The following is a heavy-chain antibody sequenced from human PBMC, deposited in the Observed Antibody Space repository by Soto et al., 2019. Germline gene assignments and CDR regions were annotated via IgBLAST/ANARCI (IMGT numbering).Heavy chain of an antibody. CDR2: IYYSGST. J-gene: IGHJ6*02. Sequence: SETLSLTCTVYGGSISSYYWSWIRQPPGKGLEWIGYIYYSGSTNYNPSLKSRVTISVDTSKNQFSLKLSSVTAADTAVYYCGRGVVGLTWLLSFPRCYGGIDFWGQGTTVTVSS. V-gene: IGHV4-59*12. CDR3: GRGVVGLTWLLSFPRCYGGIDF. CDR1: GGSISSYY. D-gene: IGHD3-3*01.